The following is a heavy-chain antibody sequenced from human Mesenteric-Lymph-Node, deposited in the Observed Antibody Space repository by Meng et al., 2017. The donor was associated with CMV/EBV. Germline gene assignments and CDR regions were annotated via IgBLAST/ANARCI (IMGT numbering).Heavy chain of an antibody. J-gene: IGHJ4*02. Sequence: ASVKVSCKASGYTFTGYYMHWVRQAPGQGLEWMGWINANSGGTNYAQKFQGRVTMTRDTSISTAYMELSRLTSDDTAVYYCGRGTDYYDSSTYYPDYWGQGALVTVSS. CDR2: INANSGGT. CDR3: GRGTDYYDSSTYYPDY. D-gene: IGHD3-22*01. V-gene: IGHV1-2*02. CDR1: GYTFTGYY.